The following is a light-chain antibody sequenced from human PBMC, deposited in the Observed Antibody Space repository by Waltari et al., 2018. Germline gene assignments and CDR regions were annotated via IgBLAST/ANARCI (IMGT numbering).Light chain of an antibody. CDR3: QQSYSTPHT. V-gene: IGKV1-39*01. CDR2: VAS. Sequence: DIEMTQSPPSPAASVGDRVNITCRSSQTINTYLNSYHQKPGQAHKLLMFVASTVHSGVTSRFSGTGSGTVFILTTSNLQVEDFATYYCQQSYSTPHTFGQGTKVEIK. CDR1: QTINTY. J-gene: IGKJ1*01.